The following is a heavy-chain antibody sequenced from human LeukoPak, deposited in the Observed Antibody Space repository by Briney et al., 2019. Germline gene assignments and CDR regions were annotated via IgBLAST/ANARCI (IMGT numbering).Heavy chain of an antibody. CDR2: ISYDGSNK. J-gene: IGHJ4*02. V-gene: IGHV3-30*18. Sequence: GGSLRLSCAASGFTFSSYGMHWVRQAPGKGLEWVAVISYDGSNKYYADSVKGRFTIPRDNAKNTLYLQMNSLRAEDTAVYYCAKGTSRNRALAVAGPLDYWGQGTLVTVSS. D-gene: IGHD6-19*01. CDR1: GFTFSSYG. CDR3: AKGTSRNRALAVAGPLDY.